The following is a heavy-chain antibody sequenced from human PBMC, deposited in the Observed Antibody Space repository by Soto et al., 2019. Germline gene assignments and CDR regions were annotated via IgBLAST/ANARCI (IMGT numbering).Heavy chain of an antibody. CDR2: IYYSGST. Sequence: PLSLTCTVSGGSISSGGYYLSWIRQHPGKGLEWIGYIYYSGSTYYNPSLKSRVTISVDTSKNQFSLKLSSVTAADTAVYYCAKGKDSHYYYYGMDVWGQGTTVTV. V-gene: IGHV4-31*03. D-gene: IGHD2-15*01. CDR3: AKGKDSHYYYYGMDV. J-gene: IGHJ6*02. CDR1: GGSISSGGYY.